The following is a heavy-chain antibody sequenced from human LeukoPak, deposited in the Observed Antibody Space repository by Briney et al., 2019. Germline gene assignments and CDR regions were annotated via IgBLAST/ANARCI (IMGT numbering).Heavy chain of an antibody. Sequence: SETLSLTCAVYGGSFNSYYWIWIRQPPGKGLQWIGEINHSGSTNYNPSLKSRVTISVDTSKNQFSLKLSSVTAADTAVYYCARVSSMVRGVIGWGQGTLVTVSS. CDR2: INHSGST. V-gene: IGHV4-34*01. J-gene: IGHJ4*02. CDR3: ARVSSMVRGVIG. CDR1: GGSFNSYY. D-gene: IGHD3-10*01.